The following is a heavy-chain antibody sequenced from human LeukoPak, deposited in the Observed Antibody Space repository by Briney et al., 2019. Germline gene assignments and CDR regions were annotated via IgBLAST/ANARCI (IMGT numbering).Heavy chain of an antibody. D-gene: IGHD5-12*01. J-gene: IGHJ4*02. CDR3: VRDGGVSGYDLLDY. Sequence: PGGSLRLSCAASGFTFSHYWMTWVRQAPGKGLEWVAHINQDGSEERYMDSEKARFTISRDNAKNSLSLQMNSLRAEDTAVYYCVRDGGVSGYDLLDYWGQGTLVTVSS. V-gene: IGHV3-7*01. CDR2: INQDGSEE. CDR1: GFTFSHYW.